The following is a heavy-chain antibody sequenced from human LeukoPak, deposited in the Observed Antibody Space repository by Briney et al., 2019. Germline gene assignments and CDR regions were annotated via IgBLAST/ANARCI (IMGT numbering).Heavy chain of an antibody. V-gene: IGHV4-59*08. D-gene: IGHD2-15*01. CDR3: ARHSVVSYYYGMDV. Sequence: SETLSLTCTVSGGSISRHYWSWIRQPPGKGPEWIGYIYNTGRANYNPSLKSRVTISGDTSKNQFSLRLSSVTAADTAVYYCARHSVVSYYYGMDVWGQGTTVTVSS. J-gene: IGHJ6*02. CDR1: GGSISRHY. CDR2: IYNTGRA.